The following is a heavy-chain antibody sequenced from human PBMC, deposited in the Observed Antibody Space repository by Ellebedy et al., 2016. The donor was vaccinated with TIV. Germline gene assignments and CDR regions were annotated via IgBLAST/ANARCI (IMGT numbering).Heavy chain of an antibody. CDR3: ARVSGSYYYYYMDV. D-gene: IGHD1-26*01. CDR2: MNPNSGNT. CDR1: GYTFTSYD. V-gene: IGHV1-8*01. J-gene: IGHJ6*03. Sequence: ASVKVSXXASGYTFTSYDINWVRQATGQGLEWMGWMNPNSGNTGYAQKFQGRVTMTRNTSISTAYMELSSLRSEDTAVYYCARVSGSYYYYYMDVWGKGTTVTVSS.